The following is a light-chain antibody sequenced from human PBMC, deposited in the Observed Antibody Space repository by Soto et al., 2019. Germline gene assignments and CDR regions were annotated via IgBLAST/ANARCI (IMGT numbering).Light chain of an antibody. CDR2: EVS. V-gene: IGLV2-23*02. CDR3: CSYAGSNTLV. J-gene: IGLJ2*01. CDR1: NSDVGSYNL. Sequence: QSALTQPASVSGSPGQSITISCTGTNSDVGSYNLVSWYQQHPGKAPKLMIYEVSKRPSGVSDRFSGPKSANTASLTISGLQAEDEADYYCCSYAGSNTLVFGGGTKVTVL.